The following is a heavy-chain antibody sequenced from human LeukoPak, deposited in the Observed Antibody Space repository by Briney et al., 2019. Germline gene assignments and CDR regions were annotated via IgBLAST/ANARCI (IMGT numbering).Heavy chain of an antibody. Sequence: PGGSLRLSCAASGFTVNTYSIYWVRQAPGKGLEWVASMSSDASSEYYADSVKGRFTISRDNSKNMLYLQINSLRAEDTAVYHCARKKMAAAGKGAFDYWGQGTLVTVSS. D-gene: IGHD6-13*01. V-gene: IGHV3-30*04. CDR3: ARKKMAAAGKGAFDY. CDR2: MSSDASSE. J-gene: IGHJ4*02. CDR1: GFTVNTYS.